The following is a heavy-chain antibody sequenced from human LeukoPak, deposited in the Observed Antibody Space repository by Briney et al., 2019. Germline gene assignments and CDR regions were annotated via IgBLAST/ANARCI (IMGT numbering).Heavy chain of an antibody. V-gene: IGHV1-69*05. D-gene: IGHD3-22*01. CDR3: ARGAVPYYYDRGAFDI. Sequence: SVKVSCKASGGTFSSYAISWVRQAPGQGLEWMGGIIPIFGTANYAQKFQGRVTITTDESTSTAYMELSSLRSEDTAVYYCARGAVPYYYDRGAFDIWGQGTMVTVSS. J-gene: IGHJ3*02. CDR1: GGTFSSYA. CDR2: IIPIFGTA.